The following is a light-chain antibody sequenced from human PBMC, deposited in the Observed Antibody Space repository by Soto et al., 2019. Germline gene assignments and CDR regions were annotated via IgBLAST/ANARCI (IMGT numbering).Light chain of an antibody. CDR2: EVS. V-gene: IGLV2-14*01. CDR1: SSDVGGYTY. J-gene: IGLJ1*01. CDR3: SSYTSSSTRV. Sequence: QSALTQPASVSGSPGQSITISCTGTSSDVGGYTYVSWYQQHPDKAPKLMIYEVSNRPSGVSHRFSGSKSGNPASLTISGLQAEDEADYYCSSYTSSSTRVFGTGTKVTVL.